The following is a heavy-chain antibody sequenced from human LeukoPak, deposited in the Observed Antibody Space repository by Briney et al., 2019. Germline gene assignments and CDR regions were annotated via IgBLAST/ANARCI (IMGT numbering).Heavy chain of an antibody. J-gene: IGHJ4*02. CDR1: GGSISSGGYS. CDR3: ARDAGVGYFDY. D-gene: IGHD1-26*01. CDR2: IYHSGST. V-gene: IGHV4-30-2*01. Sequence: SQTLSLTWAVSGGSISSGGYSWSWIRQRPGKGLEWIGYIYHSGSTYYNPSLKSRVTISVDRSKNQFSLKLSSVTAADTAVYYCARDAGVGYFDYWGQGTLVTVSS.